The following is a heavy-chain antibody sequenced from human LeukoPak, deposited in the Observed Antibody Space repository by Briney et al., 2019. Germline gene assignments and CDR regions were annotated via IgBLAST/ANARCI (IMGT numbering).Heavy chain of an antibody. V-gene: IGHV3-49*04. Sequence: QSGGSLRLSCTASGFTFGDYAMSWVRQAPGKGLEWVGFIRSKAYGGTTEYAASVKGRFTISRDDSKSIAYLQMNSLKTEDTAVYYCTRGGNCSSTSCYYFDYWGQGTLVTVSS. CDR2: IRSKAYGGTT. CDR3: TRGGNCSSTSCYYFDY. D-gene: IGHD2-2*01. CDR1: GFTFGDYA. J-gene: IGHJ4*02.